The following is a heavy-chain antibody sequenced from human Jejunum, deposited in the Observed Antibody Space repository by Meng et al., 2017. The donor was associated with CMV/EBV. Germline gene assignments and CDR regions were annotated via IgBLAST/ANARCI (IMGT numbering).Heavy chain of an antibody. D-gene: IGHD1-1*01. CDR3: ARGLDETGFDY. J-gene: IGHJ4*02. Sequence: TCTVSGVSISSGGYYWNWIRQHPGKGLEWIGQIYFSGTTFYIPSLKGRLTLSVDTSKNQFSLNLSSVTAADTAMYYCARGLDETGFDYWGRGALVTVSS. CDR1: GVSISSGGYY. CDR2: IYFSGTT. V-gene: IGHV4-31*03.